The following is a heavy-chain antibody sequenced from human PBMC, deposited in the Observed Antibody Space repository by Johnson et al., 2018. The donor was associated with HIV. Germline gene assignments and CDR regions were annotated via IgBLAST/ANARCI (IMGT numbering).Heavy chain of an antibody. CDR2: INWNGGPT. J-gene: IGHJ3*02. CDR3: ARDQSVAAQMVWMDAFDI. D-gene: IGHD6-19*01. V-gene: IGHV3-20*04. Sequence: VQLVESGGGLEQPGRSLRLSCTASGFTFDDYGLSWVRQVPGKGLEWVSGINWNGGPTGYADSVKGRFTISRDNAKNSLYLQMNSLRAEDTALYYCARDQSVAAQMVWMDAFDIWGQGTKVTVFS. CDR1: GFTFDDYG.